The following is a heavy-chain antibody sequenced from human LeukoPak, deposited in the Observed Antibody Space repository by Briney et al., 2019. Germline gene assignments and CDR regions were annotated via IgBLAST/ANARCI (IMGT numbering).Heavy chain of an antibody. CDR1: GGSISSHY. D-gene: IGHD5-24*01. Sequence: SETLSLTCTVSGGSISSHYWSWIRQPPGKGLEWIGYIYYSGSTNYNPSLKSRVTISVDTSKNQFSLKLSSVTAADTAVYYCAREAVIHRWLHYWFDPWGQGTLVTVSS. V-gene: IGHV4-59*11. CDR3: AREAVIHRWLHYWFDP. J-gene: IGHJ5*02. CDR2: IYYSGST.